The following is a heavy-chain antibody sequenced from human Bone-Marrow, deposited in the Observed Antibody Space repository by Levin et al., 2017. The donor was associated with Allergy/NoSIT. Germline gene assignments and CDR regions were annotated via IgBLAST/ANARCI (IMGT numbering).Heavy chain of an antibody. V-gene: IGHV3-9*01. CDR3: AKDTRGPYSSSWYDYFDY. J-gene: IGHJ4*02. CDR2: ISWNSGSI. CDR1: GFTFDDYA. Sequence: GGSLRLSCAASGFTFDDYAMHWVRQAPGKGLEWVSGISWNSGSIGYADSVKGRFTISRDNAKNSLYLQMNSLRAEDTALYYCAKDTRGPYSSSWYDYFDYWGQGTLVTVSS. D-gene: IGHD6-13*01.